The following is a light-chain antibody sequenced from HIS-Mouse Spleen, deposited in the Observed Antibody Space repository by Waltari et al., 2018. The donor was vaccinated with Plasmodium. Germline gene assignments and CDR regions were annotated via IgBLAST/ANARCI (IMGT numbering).Light chain of an antibody. CDR1: ALPKKY. J-gene: IGLJ3*02. CDR3: DSTDSRGNQRV. CDR2: EDI. V-gene: IGLV3-10*01. Sequence: SYELTQPPSVSVSPGQTARITCSGDALPKKYAYWYQQKSGQTPVLVISEDINRPSGIPGGSAGSSAGTMDTLTISGAQVEDEADYCCDSTDSRGNQRVFGGGTKLTVL.